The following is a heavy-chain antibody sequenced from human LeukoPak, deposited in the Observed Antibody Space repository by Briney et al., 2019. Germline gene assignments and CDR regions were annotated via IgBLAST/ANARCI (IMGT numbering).Heavy chain of an antibody. Sequence: GASVKVPCKASGGTFSSYAISWVRQAPGQGLEWMGWISAYNGNTNYAQKLQGRVTMTTDTSTSTAYMELRSLRSDDTAVYYCARVGDYYDSSGFRVSGVYYYYMDVWGKGTTVTVSS. CDR2: ISAYNGNT. V-gene: IGHV1-18*01. CDR1: GGTFSSYA. D-gene: IGHD3-22*01. J-gene: IGHJ6*03. CDR3: ARVGDYYDSSGFRVSGVYYYYMDV.